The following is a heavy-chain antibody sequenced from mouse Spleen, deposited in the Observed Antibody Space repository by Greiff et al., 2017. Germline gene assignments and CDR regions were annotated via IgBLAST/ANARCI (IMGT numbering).Heavy chain of an antibody. V-gene: IGHV5-9-3*01. Sequence: DVHLVESGGGFVKLGGSLKLSCAASGFTFSSYAMSWVRQTPEKRLEWVATISSGGGNTYYPDSVKGRFTISRDNAKNTLYLQMSSLKSEDTAMYYCARHYRYDPSWWYFDVWGAGTTVTVSS. CDR1: GFTFSSYA. J-gene: IGHJ1*01. CDR3: ARHYRYDPSWWYFDV. D-gene: IGHD2-14*01. CDR2: ISSGGGNT.